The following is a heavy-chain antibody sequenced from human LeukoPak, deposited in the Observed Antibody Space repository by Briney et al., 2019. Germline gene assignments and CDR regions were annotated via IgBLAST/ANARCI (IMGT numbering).Heavy chain of an antibody. Sequence: GRSLRLSCAASGFTFSSYAMHWVRQAPGKGLEWVAVISYDGSNKYYADSVKGRFTISRDNSKNTLYLQMNSLRAEDTAVYYCAIDRPYYYGSVTYYFDYWGQGTLVPVSS. V-gene: IGHV3-30*04. D-gene: IGHD3-10*01. J-gene: IGHJ4*02. CDR2: ISYDGSNK. CDR3: AIDRPYYYGSVTYYFDY. CDR1: GFTFSSYA.